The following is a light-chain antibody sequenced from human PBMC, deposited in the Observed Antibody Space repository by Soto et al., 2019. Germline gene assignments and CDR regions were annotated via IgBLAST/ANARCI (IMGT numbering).Light chain of an antibody. CDR1: SSDVGGYNY. CDR2: DVT. J-gene: IGLJ1*01. CDR3: CSFAGSYTYA. Sequence: QSALTQPRSVSGSPGQSVTISCTGTSSDVGGYNYVSWYQQHPGKAPKVMIYDVTKRPSGVPDRFSGSKSGNTASLTISGLQAEDEADYYCCSFAGSYTYAFGTGTKATV. V-gene: IGLV2-11*01.